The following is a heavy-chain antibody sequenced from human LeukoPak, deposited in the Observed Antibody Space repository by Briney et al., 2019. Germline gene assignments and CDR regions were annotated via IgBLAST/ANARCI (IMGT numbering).Heavy chain of an antibody. Sequence: GGSLRLSCAASGFTFSNAWMSWVRQAPGKGLEWVGRIKSRADGGTTDHAAPVKGTFIISRDDSKNTLYLQMNSLKTEDTAVYYCTTENIKTTVTSLFGGLNYYYYGMDVWGQGTTVTDSS. CDR2: IKSRADGGTT. V-gene: IGHV3-15*01. J-gene: IGHJ6*02. CDR3: TTENIKTTVTSLFGGLNYYYYGMDV. CDR1: GFTFSNAW. D-gene: IGHD4-17*01.